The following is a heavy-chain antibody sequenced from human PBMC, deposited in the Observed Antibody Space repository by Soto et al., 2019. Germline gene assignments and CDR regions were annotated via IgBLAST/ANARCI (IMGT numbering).Heavy chain of an antibody. J-gene: IGHJ6*02. Sequence: ASVKVSCKASGYTFTSYAMHWGRQAPGQRLEWMGWINAGNGNTKYSQKFQGRVTITRDTSASTAYMELSSLRSEDTAVYYCARDMGQLRYYYYGMDVWGQGTTVTVSS. CDR2: INAGNGNT. CDR3: ARDMGQLRYYYYGMDV. D-gene: IGHD1-1*01. V-gene: IGHV1-3*01. CDR1: GYTFTSYA.